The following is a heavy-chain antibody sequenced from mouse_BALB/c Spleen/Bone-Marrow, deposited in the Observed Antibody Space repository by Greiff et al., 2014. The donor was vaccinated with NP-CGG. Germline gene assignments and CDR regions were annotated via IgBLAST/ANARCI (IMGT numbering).Heavy chain of an antibody. V-gene: IGHV5-12-2*01. CDR3: ARRGGSGGYYFDY. CDR1: GFTFSSYT. CDR2: ISNCGGST. J-gene: IGHJ2*01. Sequence: EVTAAASGRGLVQPGGFLKLSCAASGFTFSSYTMSWVRQTPETRLEWVAYISNCGGSTYYPDTVKGRFTISRVNAKNTLYLQMSSLRSEDTAMYYCARRGGSGGYYFDYWGQGTTVTVSS. D-gene: IGHD1-1*01.